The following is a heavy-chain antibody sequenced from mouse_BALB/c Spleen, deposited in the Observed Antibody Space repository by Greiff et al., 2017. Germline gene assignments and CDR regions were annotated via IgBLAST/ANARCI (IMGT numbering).Heavy chain of an antibody. D-gene: IGHD2-2*01. CDR3: ARSRGYEAWFAY. Sequence: EVQLVESGGGLVQPGGSRKLSCAASGFTFSSFGMHWVRQAPEKGLEWVAYISSGSSTIYYADTVKGRFTISRDNPKNTLFLQMTSLRSEDTAMYYCARSRGYEAWFAYWGQGTLVTVSA. J-gene: IGHJ3*01. CDR2: ISSGSSTI. CDR1: GFTFSSFG. V-gene: IGHV5-17*02.